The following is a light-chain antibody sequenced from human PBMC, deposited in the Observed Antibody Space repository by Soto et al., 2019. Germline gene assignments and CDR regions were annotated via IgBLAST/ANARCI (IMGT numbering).Light chain of an antibody. CDR1: QSIIIW. Sequence: DIQMTQSPSTLTSSVGDRVTITXRASQSIIIWLSWYQQKPGXAPKXXXDDXSSLERGGPSRFSGSGSGTEFTLTISSLHPDDFATYYCQQYKSDTRTFGGGTKVDIK. CDR2: DXS. J-gene: IGKJ4*01. V-gene: IGKV1-5*01. CDR3: QQYKSDTRT.